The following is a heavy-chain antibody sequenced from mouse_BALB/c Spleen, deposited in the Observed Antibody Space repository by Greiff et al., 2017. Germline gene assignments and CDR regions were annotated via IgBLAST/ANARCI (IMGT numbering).Heavy chain of an antibody. V-gene: IGHV5-9-3*01. CDR2: ISSGGSYT. J-gene: IGHJ2*01. CDR3: AREGMITLDY. Sequence: VQLKESGGGLVKPGGSLKLSCAASGFTFSSYAMSWVRQTPEKRLEWVATISSGGSYTYYPDSVKGRFTISRDNAKNTLYLQMSSLRSEDTAMYYCAREGMITLDYWGQGTTLTVSS. CDR1: GFTFSSYA. D-gene: IGHD2-4*01.